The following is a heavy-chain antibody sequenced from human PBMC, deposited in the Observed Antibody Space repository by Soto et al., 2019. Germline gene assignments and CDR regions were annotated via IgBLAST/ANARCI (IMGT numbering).Heavy chain of an antibody. CDR3: ARFGPAYCSSTSCYSFRTRDNWFDP. Sequence: ASEKVSCKASGYTFTSYGISWVRQAPGQGLEWMGWISAYNGNTNYAQKLQGRVTMTTDTSTSTAYMELRSLRSDDTAVYYCARFGPAYCSSTSCYSFRTRDNWFDPWGQGTLVTVSS. CDR2: ISAYNGNT. V-gene: IGHV1-18*04. D-gene: IGHD2-2*01. CDR1: GYTFTSYG. J-gene: IGHJ5*02.